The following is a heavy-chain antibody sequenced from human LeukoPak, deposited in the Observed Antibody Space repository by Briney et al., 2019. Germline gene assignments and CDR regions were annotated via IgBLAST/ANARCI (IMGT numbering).Heavy chain of an antibody. CDR2: ISSSSSYI. Sequence: NPGGSLRLSCAASGFTFSGYSMNWVRQAPGKGLEWVSSISSSSSYIYYADSVKGRFTISRDNAKNSLYLQMNSLRAEDTAVYYCTSRCGYSYGDAFDIWGQGTMVTVSS. CDR3: TSRCGYSYGDAFDI. V-gene: IGHV3-21*01. CDR1: GFTFSGYS. J-gene: IGHJ3*02. D-gene: IGHD5-18*01.